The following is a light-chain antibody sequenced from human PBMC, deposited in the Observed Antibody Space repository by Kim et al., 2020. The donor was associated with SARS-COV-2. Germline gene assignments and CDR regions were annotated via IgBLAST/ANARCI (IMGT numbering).Light chain of an antibody. CDR2: GAS. J-gene: IGKJ2*01. CDR3: QQYGTSLYT. V-gene: IGKV3-20*01. CDR1: QSVRSNY. Sequence: LSPGERATLACRASQSVRSNYLAWYQQKPGQAPRLLIFGASSRATGIPDRFSGTGSGTDFTLSISRLEPEDFAVYFCQQYGTSLYTFGQGPKLEI.